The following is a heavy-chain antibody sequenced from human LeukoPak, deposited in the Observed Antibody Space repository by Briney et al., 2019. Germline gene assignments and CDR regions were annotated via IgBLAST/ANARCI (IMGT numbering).Heavy chain of an antibody. CDR1: GFTFSSYE. CDR3: ARYYYDSSGYSKFGY. J-gene: IGHJ4*02. D-gene: IGHD3-22*01. CDR2: ISSSGSTI. V-gene: IGHV3-48*03. Sequence: PGGSLRLSCAASGFTFSSYEMNWVRQAPGKGLEWVSYISSSGSTIYYADSVKGRFTISRDNAKNSLYLQMNSLRAEDTAVYYCARYYYDSSGYSKFGYWGQGTLVTVSS.